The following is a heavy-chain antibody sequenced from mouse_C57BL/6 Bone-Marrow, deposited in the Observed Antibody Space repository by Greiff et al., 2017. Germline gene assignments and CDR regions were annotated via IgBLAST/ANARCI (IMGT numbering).Heavy chain of an antibody. CDR2: IYPGDGDT. J-gene: IGHJ4*01. V-gene: IGHV1-82*01. Sequence: VQLQESGPELVKPGASVTISCKASGYAFSSSWMNWVKQRPGKGLEWIGRIYPGDGDTNYNGKFKGKATLTADKSSSTAYMQLSSLTSEDSAVYFCARGDAMDYWGQGTSVTVSS. CDR1: GYAFSSSW. CDR3: ARGDAMDY.